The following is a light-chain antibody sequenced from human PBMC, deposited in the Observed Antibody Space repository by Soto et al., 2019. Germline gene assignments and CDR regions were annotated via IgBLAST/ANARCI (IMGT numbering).Light chain of an antibody. CDR3: HQYNNWPPWT. J-gene: IGKJ1*01. CDR2: GAS. V-gene: IGKV3-15*01. CDR1: QSVSSN. Sequence: EIVMTQSPSTLSVPQGERATLSCRASQSVSSNLAWYQQKPGQAPRLLIYGASTRATGIPARFSGSGSGTEFTLTISSLQSEDYAVYYCHQYNNWPPWTFGQGTKVDI.